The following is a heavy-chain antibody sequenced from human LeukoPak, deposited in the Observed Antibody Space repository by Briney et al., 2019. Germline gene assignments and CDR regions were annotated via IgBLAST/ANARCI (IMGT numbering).Heavy chain of an antibody. V-gene: IGHV1-2*02. CDR1: GYTFTSYD. D-gene: IGHD6-13*01. Sequence: ASVKVSCKASGYTFTSYDINWVRQATGQGLEWMGWINPNSGGTNYAQKFQGRVTMTRDTPISTAYMELSRLRSDDTAVYYCARGADAAAGYYYYYYMDVWGKGTTVTVSS. CDR2: INPNSGGT. CDR3: ARGADAAAGYYYYYYMDV. J-gene: IGHJ6*03.